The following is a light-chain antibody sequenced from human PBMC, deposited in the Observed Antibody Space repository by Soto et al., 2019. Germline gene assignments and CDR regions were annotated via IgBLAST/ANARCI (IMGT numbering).Light chain of an antibody. CDR3: QQYNSYSLS. Sequence: DIQMTQSQSSLSASXXDIVXITFQATQSISSWLAWYQQKPGKAPNXXIYDASSLQSGVPSRFSGSGYGTEFTLTISSLQPEDFATYYCQQYNSYSLSFGGGTKVDIK. CDR1: QSISSW. CDR2: DAS. J-gene: IGKJ4*01. V-gene: IGKV1-5*01.